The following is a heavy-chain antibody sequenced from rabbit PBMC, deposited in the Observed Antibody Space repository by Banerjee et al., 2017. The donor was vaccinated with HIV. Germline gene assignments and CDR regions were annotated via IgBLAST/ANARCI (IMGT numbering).Heavy chain of an antibody. V-gene: IGHV1S40*01. CDR3: GRGAGATYASNL. Sequence: QSLEESGGDLVKPGASLTLTCTASGFSFSSNAMCWVRQAPGKGLEWVACIYTADGSTNYASWAKGRFTISKTSSTTVTLQMTSLTAADTATYFCGRGAGATYASNLWGPGTLVTVS. J-gene: IGHJ4*01. CDR1: GFSFSSNA. CDR2: IYTADGST. D-gene: IGHD6-1*01.